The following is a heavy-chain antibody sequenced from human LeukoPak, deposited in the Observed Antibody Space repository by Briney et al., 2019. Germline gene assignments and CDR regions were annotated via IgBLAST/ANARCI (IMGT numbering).Heavy chain of an antibody. D-gene: IGHD2-2*01. J-gene: IGHJ4*02. CDR3: ARETYCTSTSCPIGDHFDY. CDR1: GFTFSSYS. V-gene: IGHV3-21*01. Sequence: GGSLRLSCAASGFTFSSYSMDWVRQTPGKGLEWVSSISSSSSYIYYADSVKGRFTISRDNAKNSLYLQVNSLRAEDTAVYYCARETYCTSTSCPIGDHFDYWGQGTLVTVSS. CDR2: ISSSSSYI.